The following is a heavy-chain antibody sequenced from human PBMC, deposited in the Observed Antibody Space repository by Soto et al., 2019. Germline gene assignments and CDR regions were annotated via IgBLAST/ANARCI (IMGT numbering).Heavy chain of an antibody. Sequence: QVQLVESGGGVVQPGRSLRLSCAASGFTFSSYAMHWVRQAPGKGLEWVAVISYDGSNKYYADSVKGRFTISRDNSKNTLYLQMNSLRAEDTAVYYCARDVVGYSYGYLDYWGQGTLVTVSS. D-gene: IGHD5-18*01. CDR1: GFTFSSYA. J-gene: IGHJ4*02. CDR3: ARDVVGYSYGYLDY. CDR2: ISYDGSNK. V-gene: IGHV3-30-3*01.